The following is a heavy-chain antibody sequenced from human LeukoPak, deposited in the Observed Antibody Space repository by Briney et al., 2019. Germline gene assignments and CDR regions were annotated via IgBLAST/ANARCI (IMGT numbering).Heavy chain of an antibody. CDR2: IDPSDSET. CDR3: ARQTAMGRSGDY. J-gene: IGHJ4*02. V-gene: IGHV5-51*01. CDR1: GYSSPSYW. Sequence: GESLKISCKASGYSSPSYWIGWVRQMPGKGLEWMGIIDPSDSETRYTASFQGQVTISVDKSLTTAYLQWNSLKASDTAMYFCARQTAMGRSGDYWGQGTLVTVSS. D-gene: IGHD5-18*01.